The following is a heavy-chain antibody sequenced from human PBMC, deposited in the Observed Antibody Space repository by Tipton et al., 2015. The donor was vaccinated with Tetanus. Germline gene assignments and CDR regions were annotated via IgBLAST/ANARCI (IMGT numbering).Heavy chain of an antibody. CDR1: GGPVSSSNW. J-gene: IGHJ6*02. CDR3: ARTPDYYYGMDV. CDR2: IYYSGTT. Sequence: TLSLTCDVSGGPVSSSNWWSWVRQAPGKGLEWIGEIYYSGTTNYNPFLKSRVTISTDKTKNQVSLRLNSVTAADTAVYFCARTPDYYYGMDVWAQGTTVTVS. V-gene: IGHV4-4*01.